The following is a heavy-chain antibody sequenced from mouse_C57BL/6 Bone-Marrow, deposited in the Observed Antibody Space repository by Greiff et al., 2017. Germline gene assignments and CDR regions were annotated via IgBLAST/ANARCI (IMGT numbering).Heavy chain of an antibody. CDR3: ARRRGYYDYDATSPYYAMDY. J-gene: IGHJ4*01. Sequence: EVQLQQSGPELVKPGASVKIPCKASGYTFTDYNMDWVKQSHGKSLEWIGDINPNNGGTIYNQKFKGKATLTVDKSSSTAYMELRSLTSEDTAVYYCARRRGYYDYDATSPYYAMDYWGQGTSVTVSS. CDR1: GYTFTDYN. D-gene: IGHD2-4*01. CDR2: INPNNGGT. V-gene: IGHV1-18*01.